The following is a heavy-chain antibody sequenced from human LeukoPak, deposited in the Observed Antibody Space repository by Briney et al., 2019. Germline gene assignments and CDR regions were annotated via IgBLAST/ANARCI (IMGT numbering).Heavy chain of an antibody. J-gene: IGHJ4*02. CDR3: ARAYYYDSSGYYYDAYFDY. V-gene: IGHV3-21*01. CDR1: GFTFSTYA. Sequence: PGGSLRLSCAASGFTFSTYAMSWVRQSPGKGLEWVSSISRSSTYTYYADSLKGRIAISRDNSKNSLYLQMNSLRVEDTAVYYCARAYYYDSSGYYYDAYFDYWGQGTLVTVSS. D-gene: IGHD3-22*01. CDR2: ISRSSTYT.